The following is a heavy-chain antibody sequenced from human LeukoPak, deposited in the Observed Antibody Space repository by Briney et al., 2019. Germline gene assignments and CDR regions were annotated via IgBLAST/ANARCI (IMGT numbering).Heavy chain of an antibody. Sequence: SETLSLTCTVSGGSISPYYWTWIRQPPGKGLEWIGYIYYSGSTNYNPSLKSRVAISVDTSKNQFSLKLSSVTAADTAVYYCARDMYYDSSGYHQHYYGMDVWGQGTTVTVSS. CDR1: GGSISPYY. J-gene: IGHJ6*02. CDR2: IYYSGST. D-gene: IGHD3-22*01. CDR3: ARDMYYDSSGYHQHYYGMDV. V-gene: IGHV4-59*01.